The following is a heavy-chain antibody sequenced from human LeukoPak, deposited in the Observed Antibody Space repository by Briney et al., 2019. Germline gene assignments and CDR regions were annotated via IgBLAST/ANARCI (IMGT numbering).Heavy chain of an antibody. J-gene: IGHJ4*02. V-gene: IGHV3-23*01. CDR3: AKSFCSSTSCYWITMSFDY. Sequence: GGPLRLSCAASGFTFTSYAMNWVRQAPGKGLEWVSGISGSGGSTYYADSVKGRLIISRDNSKDTLYLQMSSLRAEDTAVYYCAKSFCSSTSCYWITMSFDYWGQGTLVTVSS. CDR2: ISGSGGST. D-gene: IGHD2-2*01. CDR1: GFTFTSYA.